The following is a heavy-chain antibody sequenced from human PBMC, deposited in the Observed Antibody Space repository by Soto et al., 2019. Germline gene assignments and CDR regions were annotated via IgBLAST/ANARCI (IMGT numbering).Heavy chain of an antibody. J-gene: IGHJ4*02. CDR3: ARDLRYSGYEAFDY. CDR2: IYTSGST. D-gene: IGHD5-12*01. CDR1: GGSISSYY. Sequence: SETLSLTCTVSGGSISSYYLSWIRQPAGKGLEWIGRIYTSGSTNYNPSLKSRATMSVDTSKNQFSLKLSSVTAADTAVYYCARDLRYSGYEAFDYWGQGTLVTVYS. V-gene: IGHV4-4*07.